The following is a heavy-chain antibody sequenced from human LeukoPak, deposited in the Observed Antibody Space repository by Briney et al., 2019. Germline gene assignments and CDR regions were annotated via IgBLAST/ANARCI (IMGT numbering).Heavy chain of an antibody. D-gene: IGHD3-10*01. Sequence: GGSLRLSCAASGFTFSSYAMSWVRQAPGKGLEWVSVIYSGGSTYYADSVKGRFTISRDNSKNTLYLQMNSLRAEDTAVYYCARHGTITMVRGRLRYYYMDVWGKGATVTISS. CDR3: ARHGTITMVRGRLRYYYMDV. V-gene: IGHV3-66*04. CDR1: GFTFSSYA. J-gene: IGHJ6*03. CDR2: IYSGGST.